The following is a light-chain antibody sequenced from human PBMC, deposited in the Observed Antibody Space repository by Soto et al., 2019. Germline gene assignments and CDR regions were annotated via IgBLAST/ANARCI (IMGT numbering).Light chain of an antibody. Sequence: EIVLTQSPATLSLSPGERATLSCRASESVRSDLAWYQQKPGQAPRLLIYDASDRATGIPARFSGSGSGTDFTLTITSLEPADFAVYYCQQRRNRPPTFGQGTKLEIK. V-gene: IGKV3-11*01. CDR2: DAS. CDR3: QQRRNRPPT. J-gene: IGKJ2*01. CDR1: ESVRSD.